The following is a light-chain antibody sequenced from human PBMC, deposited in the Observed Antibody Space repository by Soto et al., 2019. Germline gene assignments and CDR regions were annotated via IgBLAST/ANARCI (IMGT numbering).Light chain of an antibody. CDR2: AAS. Sequence: EIFLTQSPGTLSLSPGARVTLSCRASQSVKNNFLSWYKQKPCHAPRLLIYAASSGATGIPDRLSGSGSGTEFTLTISSMNPDDFATYYCQEYNNYWTFGHGTKVDIK. V-gene: IGKV3-20*01. CDR1: QSVKNNF. CDR3: QEYNNYWT. J-gene: IGKJ1*01.